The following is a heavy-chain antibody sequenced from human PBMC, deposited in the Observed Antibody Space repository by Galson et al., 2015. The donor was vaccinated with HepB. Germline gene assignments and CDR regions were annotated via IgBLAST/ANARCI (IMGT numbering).Heavy chain of an antibody. Sequence: SLRLSCAVSGFSVGAYAMSWVRQAPGKGLQWVGFITTKSYGGTTEYAASVKGRFTISRDDSKNIAYLQMNNPRTEDTGIYYCIRDSFDSWRTSDAFDFWGPGTMVTVSS. CDR2: ITTKSYGGTT. D-gene: IGHD3-9*01. J-gene: IGHJ3*01. V-gene: IGHV3-49*04. CDR1: GFSVGAYA. CDR3: IRDSFDSWRTSDAFDF.